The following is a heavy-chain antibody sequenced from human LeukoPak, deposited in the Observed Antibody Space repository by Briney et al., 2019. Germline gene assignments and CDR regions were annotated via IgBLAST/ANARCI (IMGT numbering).Heavy chain of an antibody. CDR2: INPNSGGT. J-gene: IGHJ6*03. CDR1: GYTFTGYY. D-gene: IGHD3-9*01. Sequence: ASVKVSCKASGYTFTGYYMHWVRQAPGQGLEWMGWINPNSGGTTYAQKFQGRVTMTRDTSISTAYMELSRLRSDDTAVYYCARSAISAPGYMDVWGKGTTVTVSS. V-gene: IGHV1-2*02. CDR3: ARSAISAPGYMDV.